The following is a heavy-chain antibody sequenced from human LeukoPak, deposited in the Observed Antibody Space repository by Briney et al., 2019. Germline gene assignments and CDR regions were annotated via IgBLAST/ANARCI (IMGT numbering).Heavy chain of an antibody. J-gene: IGHJ5*02. V-gene: IGHV3-21*01. D-gene: IGHD6-13*01. CDR1: GFTFRSYS. CDR2: ISSSSSYI. CDR3: ARDSAAAAHNWFDP. Sequence: GGSLRLSCAASGFTFRSYSMNWVRQAPGKGLEWVSSISSSSSYIYYADSVKGRFTISRDNAKNSLYLQMNSLRAEDTAVYYCARDSAAAAHNWFDPWGQGTLVTVSS.